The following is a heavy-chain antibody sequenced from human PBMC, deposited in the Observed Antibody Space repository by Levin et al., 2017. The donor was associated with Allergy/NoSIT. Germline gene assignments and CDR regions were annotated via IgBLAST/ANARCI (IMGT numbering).Heavy chain of an antibody. CDR1: DDSIGSSPYF. D-gene: IGHD1-1*01. CDR3: ARGTRTGTKGIDY. CDR2: ISDSGST. V-gene: IGHV4-39*07. Sequence: SETLSLTCTVSDDSIGSSPYFWGWIRQPPGKGLEWIGSISDSGSTYYSLSLKSRVTISKDTSKNQLSLRLTSVTAADTALYYCARGTRTGTKGIDYWGQGTLVTVSS. J-gene: IGHJ4*02.